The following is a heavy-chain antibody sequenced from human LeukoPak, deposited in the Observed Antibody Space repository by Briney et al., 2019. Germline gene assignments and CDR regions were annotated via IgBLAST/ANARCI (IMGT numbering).Heavy chain of an antibody. V-gene: IGHV3-30*01. D-gene: IGHD5-18*01. Sequence: GRSLRLSCAASGFTFSSYAMHWVRQAPGKGLEWVAVISYDGSNKYYADSVKGRFTISRDNSKNTLYLQMNSLGAEDTAVYYCARDGGPRGYSYGYDYWGQGTLVTVS. CDR3: ARDGGPRGYSYGYDY. J-gene: IGHJ4*02. CDR1: GFTFSSYA. CDR2: ISYDGSNK.